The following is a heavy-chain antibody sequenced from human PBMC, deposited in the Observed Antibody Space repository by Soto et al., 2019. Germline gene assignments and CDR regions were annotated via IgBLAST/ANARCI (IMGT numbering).Heavy chain of an antibody. V-gene: IGHV3-11*01. CDR2: ISSGSTNI. D-gene: IGHD1-1*01. J-gene: IGHJ4*02. CDR1: GFTFSDFY. CDR3: ARERNAAGSDY. Sequence: QVQLVESGGGLVKPGGSLRLSCAASGFTFSDFYMSWIRQAPGKGLEWISYISSGSTNIFYADSVKGRVTVSRDNAKNSLYLQMSSLRAEDTAVYYCARERNAAGSDYWGQGTLVTVSS.